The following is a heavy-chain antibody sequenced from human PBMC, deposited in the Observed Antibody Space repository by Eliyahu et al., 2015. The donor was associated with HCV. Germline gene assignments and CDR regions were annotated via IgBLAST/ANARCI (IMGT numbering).Heavy chain of an antibody. Sequence: EVQLVESGGGXVQPGRSLRLSCAASGFTFDDYAMHWVRQAPGKGLEWVSGISWNSGSIGYADSVKGRFTISRDNAKNSLYLQMNSLRAEDTALYYCAKAYSSSWPHFDYWGQGTLVTVSS. CDR2: ISWNSGSI. CDR3: AKAYSSSWPHFDY. CDR1: GFTFDDYA. J-gene: IGHJ4*02. D-gene: IGHD6-13*01. V-gene: IGHV3-9*01.